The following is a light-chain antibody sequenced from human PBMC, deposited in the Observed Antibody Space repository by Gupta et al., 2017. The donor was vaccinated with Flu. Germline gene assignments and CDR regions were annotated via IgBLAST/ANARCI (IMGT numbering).Light chain of an antibody. J-gene: IGKJ1*01. CDR2: SSY. Sequence: DIQLTQTPSSLSASVGDRVNITCRASQRVSTYVNWYHQKPGKAPNLLIFSSYRLPSGVPSRFSGSGSGTDFTLTINDLQPEDFATYYCQQSFTIPRTFGQGTRVDI. CDR3: QQSFTIPRT. CDR1: QRVSTY. V-gene: IGKV1-39*01.